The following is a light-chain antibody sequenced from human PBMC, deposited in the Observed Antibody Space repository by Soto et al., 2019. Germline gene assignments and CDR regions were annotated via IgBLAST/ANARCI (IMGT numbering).Light chain of an antibody. CDR2: DAS. V-gene: IGKV1-5*01. Sequence: DIQLPQSPSTLSASVGDRVTITCRASQNIDDYLAWYQQKPGKAPKLLIYDASNLQSGAPSRFSGSGSGTEFTLIISSLQPDDFATYYCQQYNSYWMFGLGTKVDI. J-gene: IGKJ1*01. CDR1: QNIDDY. CDR3: QQYNSYWM.